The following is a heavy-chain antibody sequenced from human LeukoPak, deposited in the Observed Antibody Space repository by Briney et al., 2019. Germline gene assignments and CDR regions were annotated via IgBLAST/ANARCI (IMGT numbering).Heavy chain of an antibody. CDR3: ARGIVATIRGLGFDY. CDR2: ISSSSSTI. V-gene: IGHV3-48*04. Sequence: PGGSLRLSCAASGFTFSSYSMNWVRQAPGKGLEWVSYISSSSSTIYYADSVKGRFTISRDNAKNSLYLQMNSLRAEDTAVYYCARGIVATIRGLGFDYWGQGTLVTVSS. D-gene: IGHD5-12*01. CDR1: GFTFSSYS. J-gene: IGHJ4*02.